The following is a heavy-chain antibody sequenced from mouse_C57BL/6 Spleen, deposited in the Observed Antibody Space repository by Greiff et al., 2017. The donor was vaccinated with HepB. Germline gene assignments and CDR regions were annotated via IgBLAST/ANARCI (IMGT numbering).Heavy chain of an antibody. Sequence: EVKLEESGPGLVKPSQSLSLTCSVTGYSIPSGYYWNWIRQFPGNKLEWMGYISYDGSNNYNPSLKNRISITRDTSKNQFFLKLNSVTTEDTATYYCAREGDYGSSFFFDYWGQGTTLTVSS. CDR1: GYSIPSGYY. CDR2: ISYDGSN. V-gene: IGHV3-6*01. D-gene: IGHD1-1*01. J-gene: IGHJ2*01. CDR3: AREGDYGSSFFFDY.